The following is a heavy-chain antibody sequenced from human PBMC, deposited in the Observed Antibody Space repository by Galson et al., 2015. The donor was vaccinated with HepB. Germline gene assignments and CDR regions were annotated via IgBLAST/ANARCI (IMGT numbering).Heavy chain of an antibody. J-gene: IGHJ4*02. CDR1: GGSISSGGYS. Sequence: TLSLTCAVSGGSISSGGYSWSWIRQPPGKGLEWIGYIYYSGSTYYNPSLKSRVTISIDTSKNQFSLKLSSVTAADTAVYYCARVVIPAAGTFDYWGQGTLVTVSS. D-gene: IGHD6-13*01. CDR3: ARVVIPAAGTFDY. V-gene: IGHV4-30-4*07. CDR2: IYYSGST.